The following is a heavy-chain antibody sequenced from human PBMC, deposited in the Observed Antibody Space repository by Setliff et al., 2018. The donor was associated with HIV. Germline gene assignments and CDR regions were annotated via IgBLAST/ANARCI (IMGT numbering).Heavy chain of an antibody. D-gene: IGHD5-12*01. V-gene: IGHV3-7*03. J-gene: IGHJ3*02. CDR1: GFTISDFW. Sequence: PEGSLRLSCAASGFTISDFWVSWVRQATGKGLEWVANIKQDSVDSYVDSVKGRFSISRDNAKNSLFLQLSSLRVEDTAVYYCARVWRTDGYNRMAFDSWGQGTMVTVSS. CDR2: IKQDSVD. CDR3: ARVWRTDGYNRMAFDS.